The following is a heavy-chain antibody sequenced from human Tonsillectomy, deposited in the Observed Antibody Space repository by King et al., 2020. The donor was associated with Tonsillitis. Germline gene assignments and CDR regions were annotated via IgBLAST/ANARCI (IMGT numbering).Heavy chain of an antibody. Sequence: QLQESGTGLVKPSQTLSLTCTVSGGSISSGSYYWSWIRQPAGKGLEWIGRIYTSGSTNYNPSLKSRVTISVDTSKNQFSLKLSSVTAADTAVYYCARNNRGGPIDYWGQGTLVTVSS. J-gene: IGHJ4*02. CDR1: GGSISSGSYY. V-gene: IGHV4-61*02. D-gene: IGHD2-15*01. CDR3: ARNNRGGPIDY. CDR2: IYTSGST.